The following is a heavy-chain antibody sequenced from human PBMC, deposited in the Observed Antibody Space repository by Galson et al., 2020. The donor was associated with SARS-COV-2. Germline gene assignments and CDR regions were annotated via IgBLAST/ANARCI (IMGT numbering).Heavy chain of an antibody. CDR3: TRERWGFFXFDYXYMDV. V-gene: IGHV3-49*03. Sequence: GGSLRLSCTTSGFDFGNYAISWFRQAPGKGLEWVGFIRSKAYSRTTEYAASVRGRFTISRDDSNSVAYLQMNNLQTGDTAVYFCTRERWGFFXFDYXYMDVWGSGTTVTISS. CDR1: GFDFGNYA. J-gene: IGHJ6*03. D-gene: IGHD3-16*01. CDR2: IRSKAYSRTT.